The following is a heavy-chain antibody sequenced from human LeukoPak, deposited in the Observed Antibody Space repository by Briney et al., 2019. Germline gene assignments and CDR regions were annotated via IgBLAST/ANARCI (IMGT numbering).Heavy chain of an antibody. CDR1: GGSISTYY. Sequence: SETLSLTCTVSGGSISTYYWSWIRQPPGKGLEWIGNIYYSGSSNYNTPLKSRVPISVDTSKNQFSVKLSSVTAADTAVYYCARVKRVLITTNDAFDIWGQGTTVTVSS. J-gene: IGHJ3*02. CDR3: ARVKRVLITTNDAFDI. D-gene: IGHD3-22*01. CDR2: IYYSGSS. V-gene: IGHV4-59*01.